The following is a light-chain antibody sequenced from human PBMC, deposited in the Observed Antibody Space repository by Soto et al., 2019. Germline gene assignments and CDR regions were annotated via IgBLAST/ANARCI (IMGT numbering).Light chain of an antibody. Sequence: EIVLTNSPATLSLSQWEIATLSCRASQSVSSYLAWYQQKPGQAPRLLIYDASNRATGIPARFSGSGSGTDFTLTISSLEPEDFAIYYCQQRSNWPTFGQVTKVDIK. CDR2: DAS. CDR3: QQRSNWPT. V-gene: IGKV3-11*01. CDR1: QSVSSY. J-gene: IGKJ1*01.